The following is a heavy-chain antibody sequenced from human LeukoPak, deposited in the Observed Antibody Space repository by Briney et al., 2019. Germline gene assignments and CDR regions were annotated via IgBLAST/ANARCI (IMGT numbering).Heavy chain of an antibody. J-gene: IGHJ4*02. D-gene: IGHD3-22*01. CDR3: ARGGGYYSIPFDY. Sequence: SVKVSCKASGGTFSSYAISWVRQAPGQGLEWMGKIIPIFGIANYAQKFQGRVTITADKSTSTAYMELSSLRSEDTAVYYCARGGGYYSIPFDYWGQGTLVTVSS. CDR2: IIPIFGIA. V-gene: IGHV1-69*04. CDR1: GGTFSSYA.